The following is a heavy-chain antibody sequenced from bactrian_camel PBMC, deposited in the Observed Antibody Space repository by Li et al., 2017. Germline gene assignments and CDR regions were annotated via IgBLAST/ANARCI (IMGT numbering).Heavy chain of an antibody. Sequence: VQLVESGGGSVQAGGSLKLSCVASGYTFGSNPGNCGMAWFRQAPGKEREVVAIIDSDGSTSYADSVKGRFTISQEKVKNTLYLQMNSLKPEDTAVYYCATDEAPWHYSDYDGGVAYWGQGTQVTVS. V-gene: IGHV3S55*01. CDR3: ATDEAPWHYSDYDGGVAY. CDR2: IDSDGST. CDR1: GYTFGSNP. J-gene: IGHJ4*01. D-gene: IGHD4*01.